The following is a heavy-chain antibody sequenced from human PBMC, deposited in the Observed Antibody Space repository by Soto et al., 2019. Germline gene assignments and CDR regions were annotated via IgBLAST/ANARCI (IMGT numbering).Heavy chain of an antibody. CDR3: ARPDRNSKYNPLLS. D-gene: IGHD1-1*01. CDR1: GFSFGNDG. Sequence: PGGSLRLSGTASGFSFGNDGMGWVRQAPGKGLEWVANIKEDGSEKFSVDSVRGRFTISRDNAKNSLSLQMTSLRADDTAVSYCARPDRNSKYNPLLSWGQGTLVTVSS. J-gene: IGHJ4*02. CDR2: IKEDGSEK. V-gene: IGHV3-7*01.